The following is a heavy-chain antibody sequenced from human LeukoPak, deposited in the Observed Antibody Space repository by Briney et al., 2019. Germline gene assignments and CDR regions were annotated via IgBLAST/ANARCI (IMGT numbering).Heavy chain of an antibody. J-gene: IGHJ4*02. D-gene: IGHD3-9*01. CDR1: GFTFSNAL. CDR3: TTRGTYFDWFYFDY. V-gene: IGHV3-15*01. CDR2: IKSKSDGGTT. Sequence: GGSLRLSCAASGFTFSNALMSWVRQAPGKGLEWVGRIKSKSDGGTTDYAAPEKGRFTISRDDSKNTLYLQLNSLKTEDTAVYNCTTRGTYFDWFYFDYWGQGTLVTVSS.